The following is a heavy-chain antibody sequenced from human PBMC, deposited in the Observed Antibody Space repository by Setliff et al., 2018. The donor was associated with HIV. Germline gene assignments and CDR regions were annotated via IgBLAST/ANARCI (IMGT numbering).Heavy chain of an antibody. CDR1: GGSMNSDSYS. J-gene: IGHJ5*02. D-gene: IGHD3-3*01. CDR3: ARAKTIGVSAVFFDP. Sequence: SDTLSLTCTVSGGSMNSDSYSWTWLRQPAGKGPELIGHIYVGGSVIYNPSLASRVTISMVPSKNQFSLDLSSVTAADTAKYYCARAKTIGVSAVFFDPWGQGRPVTVSS. V-gene: IGHV4-61*09. CDR2: IYVGGSV.